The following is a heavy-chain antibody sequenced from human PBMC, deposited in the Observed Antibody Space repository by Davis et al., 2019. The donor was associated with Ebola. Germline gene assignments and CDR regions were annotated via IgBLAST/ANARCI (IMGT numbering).Heavy chain of an antibody. CDR3: AKDSGSWEISGGMDV. CDR1: GFTFSSYA. V-gene: IGHV3-30-3*01. J-gene: IGHJ6*02. D-gene: IGHD6-13*01. Sequence: GSLRLSCAASGFTFSSYAMHWVRQAPGKGLEWVAVISYDGSNKYYADSVKGRFTISRDNSKNTLYLQMNSLRAEDTAVYYCAKDSGSWEISGGMDVWGQGTTVTVSS. CDR2: ISYDGSNK.